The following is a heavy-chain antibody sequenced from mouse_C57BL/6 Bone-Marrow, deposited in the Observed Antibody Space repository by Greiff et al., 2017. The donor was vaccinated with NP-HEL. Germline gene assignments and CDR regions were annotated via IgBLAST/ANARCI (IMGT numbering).Heavy chain of an antibody. V-gene: IGHV6-3*01. CDR2: IRLKSDNYAT. CDR3: TDYYDYDGGDYYAMDY. J-gene: IGHJ4*01. CDR1: GFTFSNYW. Sequence: EVQVVESGGGLVQPGGSMKLSCVASGFTFSNYWMNWVRQSPEKGLEWVAQIRLKSDNYATHYAESVKGRFTISRDDSKSSVYLQMNNLRAEDTGIYYCTDYYDYDGGDYYAMDYWGQGTSVTVSS. D-gene: IGHD2-4*01.